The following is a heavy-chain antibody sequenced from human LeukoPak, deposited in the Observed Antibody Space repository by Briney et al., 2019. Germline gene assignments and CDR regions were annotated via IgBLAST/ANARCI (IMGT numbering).Heavy chain of an antibody. CDR2: INHSGST. Sequence: SETLPLTCAVYGGSFSGYYWSWIRQPPGKGLEWIGEINHSGSTNYNPSLKSRVTISVDTSKNQFSLKLSSVTAADTAVYYCARASGITIFGVVRVRRWFDPWGQGTLVTVSS. CDR1: GGSFSGYY. V-gene: IGHV4-34*01. CDR3: ARASGITIFGVVRVRRWFDP. D-gene: IGHD3-3*01. J-gene: IGHJ5*02.